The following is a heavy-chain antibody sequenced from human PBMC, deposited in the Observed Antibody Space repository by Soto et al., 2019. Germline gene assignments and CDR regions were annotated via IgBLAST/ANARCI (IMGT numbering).Heavy chain of an antibody. CDR1: GYSFTGLD. CDR2: MEPSSGRT. J-gene: IGHJ4*02. V-gene: IGHV1-8*01. CDR3: ARGVIAGLDY. Sequence: ASVKVSCKASGYSFTGLDINWVRQTTGQGLEWMGWMEPSSGRTGYAQKFQGRVTMTRDTSINTAYMELSSLTYDDTAFYYCARGVIAGLDYWGQGTQVTVSS.